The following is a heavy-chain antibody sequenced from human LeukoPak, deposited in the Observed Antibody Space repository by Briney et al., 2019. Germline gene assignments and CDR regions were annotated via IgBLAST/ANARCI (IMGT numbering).Heavy chain of an antibody. V-gene: IGHV4-61*01. CDR2: IYYSGST. CDR1: GGSVSSGSYY. CDR3: ARDPDY. J-gene: IGHJ4*02. Sequence: SETLSLTCTVSGGSVSSGSYYWGWVRQPPGKGLEWIGYIYYSGSTNYNPSLKSRVTISVDTSKNQFSLKLSSVTAADTAVYYCARDPDYWGQGTLVTVSS.